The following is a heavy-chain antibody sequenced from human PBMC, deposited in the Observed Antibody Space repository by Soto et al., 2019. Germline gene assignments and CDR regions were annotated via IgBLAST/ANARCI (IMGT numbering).Heavy chain of an antibody. CDR3: ATNGPDYYYYYMHV. CDR1: GYTLTELS. CDR2: FDPEDGET. J-gene: IGHJ6*03. V-gene: IGHV1-24*01. Sequence: ASVKVSCKVSGYTLTELSMHWVRQAPGKGLEWMGDFDPEDGETIYAQKFQGRVTMTEDTSTDTAYMELSSLRSEDTAVYYCATNGPDYYYYYMHVWGKGTTVTVSS.